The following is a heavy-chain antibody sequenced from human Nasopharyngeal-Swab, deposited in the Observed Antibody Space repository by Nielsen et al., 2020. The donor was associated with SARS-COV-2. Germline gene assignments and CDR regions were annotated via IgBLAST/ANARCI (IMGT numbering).Heavy chain of an antibody. V-gene: IGHV3-23*01. D-gene: IGHD3-22*01. Sequence: GGSLRFSCAASGFTFSSYAMSWVRQAPGKGLEWVSGISGSGGSTYYADSVKGRFTISRDNSKNTLYLQMNSLRAEDTAVYYCAKAIAYYYDSSGYYYFDSWGQGTLVTVSS. CDR2: ISGSGGST. J-gene: IGHJ4*02. CDR1: GFTFSSYA. CDR3: AKAIAYYYDSSGYYYFDS.